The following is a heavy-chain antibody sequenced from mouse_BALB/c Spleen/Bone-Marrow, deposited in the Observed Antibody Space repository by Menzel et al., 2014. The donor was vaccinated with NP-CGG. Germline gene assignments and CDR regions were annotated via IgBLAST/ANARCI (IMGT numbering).Heavy chain of an antibody. V-gene: IGHV3-6*02. D-gene: IGHD2-1*01. CDR3: ARGNYYSMDY. Sequence: EVKLVESGPGLVKPSQSLSLTCSVTGYSITSGYYWNWIRQFPGIKLEWMGYISFDGRNDYSPSLKNRISITRDTSKNQFSLKLNSVTSEDTTRYYCARGNYYSMDYWGQGISVTVSS. CDR1: GYSITSGYY. CDR2: ISFDGRN. J-gene: IGHJ4*01.